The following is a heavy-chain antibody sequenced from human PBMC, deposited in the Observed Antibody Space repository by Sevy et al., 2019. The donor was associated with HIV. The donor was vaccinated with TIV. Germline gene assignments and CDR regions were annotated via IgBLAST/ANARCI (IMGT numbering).Heavy chain of an antibody. V-gene: IGHV3-15*07. CDR1: GFDFPNAW. D-gene: IGHD3-3*02. Sequence: GGSLRLSCTASGFDFPNAWMNWVRQVPGKGLEWVGHIKSITDGGAADYAAPVKGRFTISRHDSKNTLYLQMNSLKVGDTAVYFCSTDDLISYWGRGTLVTVSS. CDR3: STDDLISY. J-gene: IGHJ4*02. CDR2: IKSITDGGAA.